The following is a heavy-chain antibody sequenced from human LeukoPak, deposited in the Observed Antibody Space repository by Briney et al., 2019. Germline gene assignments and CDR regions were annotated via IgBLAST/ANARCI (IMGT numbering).Heavy chain of an antibody. Sequence: GASVKVSCKASGYTFTSYGISWVRQAPGQGLEWMGWISAYNGNTNYAQKLQGRVTMTTDTSTSTAYMELRSLRSDDTAVYYCARVPAMIVVVGALFDAFGIWGQGTMVTVSS. CDR3: ARVPAMIVVVGALFDAFGI. CDR2: ISAYNGNT. J-gene: IGHJ3*02. CDR1: GYTFTSYG. V-gene: IGHV1-18*01. D-gene: IGHD3-22*01.